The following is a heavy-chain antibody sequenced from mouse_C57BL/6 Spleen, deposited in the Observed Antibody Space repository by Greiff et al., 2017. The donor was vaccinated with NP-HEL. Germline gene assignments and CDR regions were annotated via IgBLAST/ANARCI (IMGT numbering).Heavy chain of an antibody. CDR3: TRGEDYHDY. CDR1: GYAFTNYL. D-gene: IGHD2-4*01. Sequence: QVQLKESGAELVRPGTSVKVSCKASGYAFTNYLIEWVKQRPGQGLEWIGVINPGSGGTNYNEKFKGKATLTAAKSSSTAYMQLSSLTSEDSAVYFGTRGEDYHDYWGQGTTLTVSS. CDR2: INPGSGGT. V-gene: IGHV1-54*01. J-gene: IGHJ2*01.